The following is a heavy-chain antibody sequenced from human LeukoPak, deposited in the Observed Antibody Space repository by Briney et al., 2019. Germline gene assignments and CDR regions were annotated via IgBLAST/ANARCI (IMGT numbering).Heavy chain of an antibody. J-gene: IGHJ4*02. CDR1: GFTFSSYA. CDR3: ARRGKTSYYDSSGSTHFDY. V-gene: IGHV3-20*04. CDR2: INWNGGST. Sequence: GGSLRLSCAASGFTFSSYAMSWVRQAPGKGLEWVSGINWNGGSTGYADSVKGRFTISRDNAKNSLYLQMNSLRAEDTALYYCARRGKTSYYDSSGSTHFDYWGQGTLVTVSS. D-gene: IGHD3-22*01.